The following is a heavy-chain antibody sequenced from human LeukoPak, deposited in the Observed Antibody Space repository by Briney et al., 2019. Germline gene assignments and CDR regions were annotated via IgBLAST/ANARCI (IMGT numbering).Heavy chain of an antibody. CDR2: INHSGST. Sequence: SETLSLTCAVYGGSFSGYYWSWIRQPPGKGLEWIGEINHSGSTNYNPSLKSRVTISVDTSKNQFSLKLSSVTAADTAVYYCARHYYDSSGYFIDYWGQGTLVTVSS. V-gene: IGHV4-34*01. D-gene: IGHD3-22*01. CDR1: GGSFSGYY. J-gene: IGHJ4*02. CDR3: ARHYYDSSGYFIDY.